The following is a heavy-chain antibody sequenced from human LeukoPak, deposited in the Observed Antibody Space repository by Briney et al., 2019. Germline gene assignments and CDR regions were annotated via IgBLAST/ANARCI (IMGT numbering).Heavy chain of an antibody. Sequence: ASVKVSCKASGYTFTSYGISWVRQAPGQGLEWMGWISAYNGNTNYAQKLQGRVTMTTDTSTSTAYMELSSLRSEDTAVYYCARDCSSTSCYPYYYGMDVWGQGTTVTVSS. V-gene: IGHV1-18*01. D-gene: IGHD2-2*01. CDR1: GYTFTSYG. J-gene: IGHJ6*02. CDR2: ISAYNGNT. CDR3: ARDCSSTSCYPYYYGMDV.